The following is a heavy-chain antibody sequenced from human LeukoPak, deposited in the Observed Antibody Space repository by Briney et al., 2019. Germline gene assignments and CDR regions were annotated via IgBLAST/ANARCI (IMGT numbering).Heavy chain of an antibody. V-gene: IGHV3-74*01. CDR3: ARSYYGDYEDF. CDR2: INSDGSST. Sequence: PGGSLRLSCAASGFTSSTYWIHWVRQAPGKGLMWVSRINSDGSSTNYADSVKGRFTISRDNAKNTVYLHMNSLKVEDTAVYYCARSYYGDYEDFWGQGTLVAVSS. CDR1: GFTSSTYW. J-gene: IGHJ4*02. D-gene: IGHD4-17*01.